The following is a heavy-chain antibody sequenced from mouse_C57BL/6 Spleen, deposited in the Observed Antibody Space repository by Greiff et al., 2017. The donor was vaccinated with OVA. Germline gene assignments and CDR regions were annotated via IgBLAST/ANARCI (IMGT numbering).Heavy chain of an antibody. CDR2: IHPNSGST. V-gene: IGHV1-64*01. CDR1: GYTFTSYW. J-gene: IGHJ4*01. Sequence: VQLQQPGAELVKPGASVKLSCKASGYTFTSYWMHWVKQRPGQGLEWIGMIHPNSGSTNYNEKFKSKATLTVDKSSSTAYMQLSSLTSEDSAVYYCARKGFYYGSSYDYAMDYWGQGTSVTVSS. CDR3: ARKGFYYGSSYDYAMDY. D-gene: IGHD1-1*01.